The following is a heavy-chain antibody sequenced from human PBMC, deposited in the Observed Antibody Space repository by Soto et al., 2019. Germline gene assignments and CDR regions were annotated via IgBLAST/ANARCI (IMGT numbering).Heavy chain of an antibody. V-gene: IGHV3-48*02. Sequence: EVQLVESGGGLVQPGGSLRLSCAASGFTFSTYSMDWVRQAPGKGLEWVSYISSSRTIYYADSVKGRFTISRDNAKNSLCLQMNSLRDEDTAVYYCARDGRRGYAMDVWGQGTTVTVSS. CDR3: ARDGRRGYAMDV. CDR2: ISSSRTI. J-gene: IGHJ6*02. CDR1: GFTFSTYS.